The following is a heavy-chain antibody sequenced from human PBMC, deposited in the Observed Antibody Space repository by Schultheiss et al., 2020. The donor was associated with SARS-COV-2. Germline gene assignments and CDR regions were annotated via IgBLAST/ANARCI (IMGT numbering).Heavy chain of an antibody. D-gene: IGHD6-13*01. V-gene: IGHV3-64D*06. CDR1: GFTFSSYA. CDR2: ISSNGGST. CDR3: VRSPGYSSSRPVGRYYYYGMDV. J-gene: IGHJ6*02. Sequence: GGSLRLSCSASGFTFSSYAMHWVRQAPGKGLEYVSAISSNGGSTYYADSVKGRFTISRDNSKNTLYLQMSSLRAEDTAVYYCVRSPGYSSSRPVGRYYYYGMDVWGQGTTVTVSS.